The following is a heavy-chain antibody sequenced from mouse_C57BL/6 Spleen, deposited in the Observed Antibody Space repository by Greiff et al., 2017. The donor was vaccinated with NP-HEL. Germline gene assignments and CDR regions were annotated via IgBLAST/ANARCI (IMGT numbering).Heavy chain of an antibody. D-gene: IGHD1-1*01. J-gene: IGHJ4*01. Sequence: EVMLVESGTVLARPGASVKMSCKTSGYTFTSYWMHWVKQRPGQGLEWIGAIYPGNSDTSYNQKFKGKAKLTAVTSASTAYMELSSLTNEDSAVYYCTREPPSYGSSLYAMDYWGQGTSVTVSS. CDR1: GYTFTSYW. CDR2: IYPGNSDT. CDR3: TREPPSYGSSLYAMDY. V-gene: IGHV1-5*01.